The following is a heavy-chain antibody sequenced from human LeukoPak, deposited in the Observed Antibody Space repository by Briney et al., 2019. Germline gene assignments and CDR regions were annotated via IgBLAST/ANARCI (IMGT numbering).Heavy chain of an antibody. D-gene: IGHD3-9*01. J-gene: IGHJ4*02. V-gene: IGHV5-51*01. CDR1: GYSFTSYW. CDR3: ARPVRYFDWLPLFDY. Sequence: GESLKISCKGSGYSFTSYWIGWVRQMPGKGLEWMGVIYPGDSDTRYSPSFQGQVTISADKSISTAYLQWSSLKASDTAMYYCARPVRYFDWLPLFDYWGQGTLVTVSS. CDR2: IYPGDSDT.